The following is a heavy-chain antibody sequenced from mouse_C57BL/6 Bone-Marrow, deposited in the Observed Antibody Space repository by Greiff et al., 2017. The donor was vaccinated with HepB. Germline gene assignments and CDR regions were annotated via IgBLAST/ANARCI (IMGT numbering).Heavy chain of an antibody. CDR1: GYTFTSYW. CDR3: ARWLLPLFDY. D-gene: IGHD2-3*01. CDR2: IYPGSGST. Sequence: QVQLQQSGAELVKPGASVKMSCKASGYTFTSYWITWVKPRPGQGLEWIGDIYPGSGSTNYNEKFKSKATLTVDTSSSTAYMQRSSLTSEDSAVYYCARWLLPLFDYWGQGTTLTVSS. J-gene: IGHJ2*01. V-gene: IGHV1-55*01.